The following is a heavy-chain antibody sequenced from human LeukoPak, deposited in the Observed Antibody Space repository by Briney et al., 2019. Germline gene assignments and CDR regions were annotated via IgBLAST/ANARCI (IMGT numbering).Heavy chain of an antibody. CDR1: GYTLTELS. V-gene: IGHV1-24*01. CDR3: ATASRKYSGSSVTDAFDI. CDR2: FDPEDGET. J-gene: IGHJ3*02. Sequence: ASVKVSCKVSGYTLTELSMHWVRQAPGKGLEWMGGFDPEDGETIYAQKFQGRVTMTEDTSTDTAYMELSSLRSEDTAVYYCATASRKYSGSSVTDAFDIWGQGTMVTVSS. D-gene: IGHD6-6*01.